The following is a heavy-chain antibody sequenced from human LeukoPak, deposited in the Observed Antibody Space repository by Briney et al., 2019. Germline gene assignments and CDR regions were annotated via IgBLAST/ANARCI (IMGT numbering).Heavy chain of an antibody. CDR2: INPSGGST. Sequence: ASVKVSCKASGYTFTSYGISWVRQAPGQGLEWMGIINPSGGSTSYAQKFQGRVTMTRDTSTSTVYMELSSLRSEDTAVYYCARSIVGATPTYWYFDLWGRGTLVTVSS. CDR1: GYTFTSYG. V-gene: IGHV1-46*01. CDR3: ARSIVGATPTYWYFDL. J-gene: IGHJ2*01. D-gene: IGHD1-26*01.